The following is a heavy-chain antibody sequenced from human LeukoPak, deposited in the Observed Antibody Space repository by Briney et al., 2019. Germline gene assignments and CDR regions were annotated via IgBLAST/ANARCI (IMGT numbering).Heavy chain of an antibody. CDR1: GFTFSSYG. D-gene: IGHD2-8*01. J-gene: IGHJ4*02. CDR2: ISYDGSNK. V-gene: IGHV3-30*18. CDR3: AKELLVYAASFFDY. Sequence: PGGSLRLSCAASGFTFSSYGMHWVRHAPGKGLERVAVISYDGSNKYYADSVKGRFTISRDNSKNTLYLQMNSLRAEDTAVYYCAKELLVYAASFFDYCGQGTLVTVSS.